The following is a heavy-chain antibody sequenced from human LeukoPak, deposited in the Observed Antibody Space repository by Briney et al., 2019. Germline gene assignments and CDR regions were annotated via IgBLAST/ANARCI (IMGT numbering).Heavy chain of an antibody. CDR3: ASGARFIAAAGTVY. CDR2: ISSSSSYI. CDR1: GFTFSSYS. Sequence: PGGSLRLSCAASGFTFSSYSMNWVRQAPGKGLEWVSSISSSSSYIYYADSVKGRFTISRDNAKNSLYLQMNSLRAEDTAVYYCASGARFIAAAGTVYWGQGTLVTVSS. D-gene: IGHD6-13*01. J-gene: IGHJ4*02. V-gene: IGHV3-21*01.